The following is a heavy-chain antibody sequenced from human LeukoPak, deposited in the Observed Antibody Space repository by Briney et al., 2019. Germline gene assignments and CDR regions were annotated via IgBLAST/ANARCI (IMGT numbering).Heavy chain of an antibody. CDR1: GYTFTSYG. V-gene: IGHV1-18*01. J-gene: IGHJ6*03. D-gene: IGHD3-10*01. CDR3: ARLYYYGSGTYGYYYYMDV. CDR2: ISPYNTKT. Sequence: ASVKVSCKASGYTFTSYGISWVRQAPGQGLEWMGWISPYNTKTDYAQKLQGRVTVTTDTSTSTAYMELRSLRSDDTAVYYCARLYYYGSGTYGYYYYMDVWGQGTTVTISS.